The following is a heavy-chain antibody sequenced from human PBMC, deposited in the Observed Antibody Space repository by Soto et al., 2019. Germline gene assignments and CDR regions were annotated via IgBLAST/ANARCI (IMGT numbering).Heavy chain of an antibody. J-gene: IGHJ4*02. CDR3: ARSETDYSRFYY. D-gene: IGHD3-9*01. V-gene: IGHV1-3*01. Sequence: QVQLVQSGAEVKKPGASVKVSCKASGYTFTRNAIHWVRQAPGQRLEWIGKIDAGNGNTKYSQKFQGRVTITRDTSASAAYMELSTFGSEDTSIYYCARSETDYSRFYYWGQGTLVTVSS. CDR1: GYTFTRNA. CDR2: IDAGNGNT.